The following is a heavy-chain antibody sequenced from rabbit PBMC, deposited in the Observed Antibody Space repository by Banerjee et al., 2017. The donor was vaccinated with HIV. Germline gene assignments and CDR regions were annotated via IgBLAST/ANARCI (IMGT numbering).Heavy chain of an antibody. Sequence: QEQLVESGGGLVQPAGSLTLTCTAYGFSFSSIYYMCWVRQAPGKGLEWIGCIYAGSSGTTYYASWAKGRFTISKTSSTTVTLQMTSLTAADTATYFCVNYAASSYYSDNLWGPGTLVTVS. D-gene: IGHD8-1*01. CDR3: VNYAASSYYSDNL. J-gene: IGHJ4*01. V-gene: IGHV1S45*01. CDR2: IYAGSSGTT. CDR1: GFSFSSIYY.